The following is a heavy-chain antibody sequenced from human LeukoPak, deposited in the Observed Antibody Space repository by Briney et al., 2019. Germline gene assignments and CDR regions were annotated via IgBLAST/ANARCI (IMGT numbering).Heavy chain of an antibody. CDR1: GGSISSYY. D-gene: IGHD3-9*01. CDR3: ASSLDILTGYSLKKFDY. Sequence: SETLSLTCTVSGGSISSYYWSWIRQPPGKGLEWIGYISYSGSTNYNPSLKSRVTMSVDTSKNQFSLRLSSVTAADTAMYYCASSLDILTGYSLKKFDYWGQGTLVTVSS. V-gene: IGHV4-59*08. CDR2: ISYSGST. J-gene: IGHJ4*02.